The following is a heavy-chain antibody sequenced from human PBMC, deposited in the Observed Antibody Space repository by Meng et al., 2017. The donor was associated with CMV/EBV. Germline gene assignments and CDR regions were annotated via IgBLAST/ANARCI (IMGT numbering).Heavy chain of an antibody. CDR1: GFTFSSYA. CDR3: VRGVEANGSWC. J-gene: IGHJ4*02. Sequence: GESLKISCAASGFTFSSYAMHWVRQAPGKGLEWVAVISYDGSNKYYADSVKGRFTISRDNSKNTLYLQMNSLRAEDTAEYYCVRGVEANGSWCWGQGTLVTVSS. V-gene: IGHV3-30*04. D-gene: IGHD6-13*01. CDR2: ISYDGSNK.